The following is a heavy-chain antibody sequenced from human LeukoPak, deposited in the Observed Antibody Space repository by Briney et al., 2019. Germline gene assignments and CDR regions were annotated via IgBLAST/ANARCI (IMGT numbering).Heavy chain of an antibody. V-gene: IGHV3-7*01. CDR1: GFTFSSYW. CDR3: AREARGTWGDYGENYFDY. CDR2: IKQDGSEK. J-gene: IGHJ4*02. D-gene: IGHD4-17*01. Sequence: GGSLRLSCAASGFTFSSYWMSWVRQAPGKGLEWVANIKQDGSEKYYVDSVKGRFTISRDNAKNSLYLQMNSLRAEDTAVYYCAREARGTWGDYGENYFDYWGQGTLVTASS.